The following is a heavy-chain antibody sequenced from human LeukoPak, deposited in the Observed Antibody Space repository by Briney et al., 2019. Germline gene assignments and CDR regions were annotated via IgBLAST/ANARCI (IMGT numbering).Heavy chain of an antibody. V-gene: IGHV1-69*13. Sequence: SVKVSCKASGYTFSSYAISWVRQAPGQGLEWMGGIIPIFGTANYAQKFQGRVTITADESTSTAYMELSSLRSEDTAVYYCARLTLKAILTGYHKDDAFDIWGQGTMVTVSS. CDR2: IIPIFGTA. J-gene: IGHJ3*02. CDR1: GYTFSSYA. CDR3: ARLTLKAILTGYHKDDAFDI. D-gene: IGHD3-9*01.